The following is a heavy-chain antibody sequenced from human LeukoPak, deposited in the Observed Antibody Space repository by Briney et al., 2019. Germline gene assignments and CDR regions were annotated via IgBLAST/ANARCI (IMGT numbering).Heavy chain of an antibody. J-gene: IGHJ5*02. CDR1: GGSFSGYY. D-gene: IGHD5-18*01. CDR2: INHSGST. CDR3: ARGPRGYSYGRGGWFDP. V-gene: IGHV4-34*01. Sequence: PSETLSLTCAVYGGSFSGYYWSWIRQPPGKGLGWIGEINHSGSTNYNPSLKSRVTISVDTSKNQFFLKLSSVTAADTAVYYCARGPRGYSYGRGGWFDPWGQGTLVTVSS.